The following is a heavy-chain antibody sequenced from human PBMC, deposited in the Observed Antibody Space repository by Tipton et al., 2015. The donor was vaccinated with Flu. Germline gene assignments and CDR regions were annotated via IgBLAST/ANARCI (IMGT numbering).Heavy chain of an antibody. V-gene: IGHV3-7*01. CDR3: ARHIVAIVGFDY. CDR2: IKEDGSEK. CDR1: GFTSSSHW. D-gene: IGHD5-12*01. J-gene: IGHJ4*02. Sequence: SLRLSCAASGFTSSSHWMSWVRQAPGKGLQWVADIKEDGSEKNYVDSVKGRITISRDNAKNSLYLQINSLRAEDTALYFCARHIVAIVGFDYWGQGTLVTVSS.